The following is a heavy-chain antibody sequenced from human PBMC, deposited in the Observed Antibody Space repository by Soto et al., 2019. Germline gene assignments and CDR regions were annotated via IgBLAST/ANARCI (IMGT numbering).Heavy chain of an antibody. Sequence: GGSLRLSCXASGFTFDDYAMHWVRQAPGKGLEWVSGISWNSGSIGYADSVKGRFTISRDNAKNSLYLQMNSLRAEDTALYYCAKDIAVAGRARNYFDYWGQGTLVTVSS. V-gene: IGHV3-9*01. CDR3: AKDIAVAGRARNYFDY. CDR2: ISWNSGSI. D-gene: IGHD6-19*01. J-gene: IGHJ4*02. CDR1: GFTFDDYA.